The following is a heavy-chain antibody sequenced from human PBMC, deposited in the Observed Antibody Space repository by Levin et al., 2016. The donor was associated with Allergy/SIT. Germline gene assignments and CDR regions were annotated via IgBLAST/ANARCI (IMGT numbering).Heavy chain of an antibody. CDR1: GYTFNGYQ. J-gene: IGHJ6*02. CDR2: INCNNGDT. CDR3: ARDRVVVPAANYYYYGMDV. V-gene: IGHV1-2*02. D-gene: IGHD2-2*01. Sequence: ASVKVSCKASGYTFNGYQLYWVRQAPGQGLEWMAWINCNNGDTNYAQKFQGRVTMSRDTSTSTVYMELSSLRSEDTAVYYCARDRVVVPAANYYYYGMDVWGQGTTVTVSS.